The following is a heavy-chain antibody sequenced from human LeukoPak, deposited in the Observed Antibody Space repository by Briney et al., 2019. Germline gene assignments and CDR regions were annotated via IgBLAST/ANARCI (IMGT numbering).Heavy chain of an antibody. CDR3: AKDRGYYYDSSGYYYFDY. CDR1: GYTFTSYA. J-gene: IGHJ4*02. V-gene: IGHV3-23*01. D-gene: IGHD3-22*01. CDR2: ISGGGGST. Sequence: SCKASGYTFTSYAMSWVRQAPGKGLEWVSAISGGGGSTYHADSVKGRFTISRDNSKNTLYLQMNSLRAEDTAVYYCAKDRGYYYDSSGYYYFDYWGQGTLVTVSS.